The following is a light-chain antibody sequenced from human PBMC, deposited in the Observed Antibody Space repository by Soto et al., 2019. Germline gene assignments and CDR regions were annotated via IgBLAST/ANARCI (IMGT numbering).Light chain of an antibody. J-gene: IGLJ1*01. CDR1: SSNIGAGYD. CDR3: QSYDSSLSGYV. Sequence: QSVLTQPTSVSGAPGQRVTISCTGSSSNIGAGYDVHWYQQLPGTAPKLLIYGNSNRPSGVPDRFSGSKSGTSASLAITGLQAEDEADYYFQSYDSSLSGYVCGTGTKLTVL. CDR2: GNS. V-gene: IGLV1-40*01.